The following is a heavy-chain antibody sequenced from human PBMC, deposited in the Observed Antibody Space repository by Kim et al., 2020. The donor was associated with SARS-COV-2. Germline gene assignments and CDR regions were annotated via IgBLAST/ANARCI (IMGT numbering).Heavy chain of an antibody. Sequence: SETLSLTCTVSGGSISSSSYYWGWIRQPPGKGLEWIGSIYYSGSTYYNPSLKSRVTISVDTSKNQFALKLSSVTAADTAVYYCARQDDYIWGSYRSFYYWVQGTLVTVSS. V-gene: IGHV4-39*01. J-gene: IGHJ4*02. CDR2: IYYSGST. CDR1: GGSISSSSYY. D-gene: IGHD3-16*02. CDR3: ARQDDYIWGSYRSFYY.